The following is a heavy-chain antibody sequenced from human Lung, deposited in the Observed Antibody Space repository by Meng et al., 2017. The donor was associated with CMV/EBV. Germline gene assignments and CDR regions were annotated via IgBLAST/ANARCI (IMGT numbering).Heavy chain of an antibody. CDR3: VRANLGSADY. CDR2: ITPSSGGT. Sequence: QVQLVQFGAEVKKPGASVKVSCNAYGYTFTGYYMHWLRQAPGQGLEWVGRITPSSGGTTYAQKLQGRVTMTRDTSISTAYMELSSLRSDDAAIYYCVRANLGSADYWGQGTLVTVSS. D-gene: IGHD7-27*01. CDR1: GYTFTGYY. V-gene: IGHV1-2*06. J-gene: IGHJ4*02.